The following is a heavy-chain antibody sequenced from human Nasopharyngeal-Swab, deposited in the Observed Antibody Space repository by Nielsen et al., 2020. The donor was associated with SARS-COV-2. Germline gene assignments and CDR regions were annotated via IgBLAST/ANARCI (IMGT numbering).Heavy chain of an antibody. CDR3: AKGVTPFDY. V-gene: IGHV3-23*01. Sequence: GESLKISCAASGFVFSTYWMHWVRQAPGKGLEWVSAISGSGGSTYYADSVRGRFTISRDISKNTLYLQLNSLRAEDTAVYYCAKGVTPFDYWGQGTLVTVSS. J-gene: IGHJ4*02. CDR1: GFVFSTYW. CDR2: ISGSGGST. D-gene: IGHD5-18*01.